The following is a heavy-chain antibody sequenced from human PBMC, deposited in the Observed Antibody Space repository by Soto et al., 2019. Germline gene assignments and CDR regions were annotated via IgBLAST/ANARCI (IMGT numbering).Heavy chain of an antibody. J-gene: IGHJ6*02. D-gene: IGHD6-13*01. CDR2: INHSGST. Sequence: SETLSLTCAFSVGSFSGYYWSWIRQPPGKGLDLIGEINHSGSTNYNPSLKSRVTISVDTSKNQFSLKLSSVTAADTAVYYCARGEKRGSSWYPGNYYYGMDVWGQGTTFTVSS. V-gene: IGHV4-34*01. CDR1: VGSFSGYY. CDR3: ARGEKRGSSWYPGNYYYGMDV.